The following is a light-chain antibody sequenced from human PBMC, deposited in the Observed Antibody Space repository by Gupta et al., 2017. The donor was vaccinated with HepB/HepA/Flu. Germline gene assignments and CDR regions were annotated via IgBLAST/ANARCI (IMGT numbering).Light chain of an antibody. CDR2: AAS. CDR1: HDITNW. CDR3: QKANSLPCT. Sequence: DIQMTQSPSSVSASVGDRVTITCRASHDITNWVAWYQQKPGKAPKLLIYAASSLQSGVPSKGSGSGSGTLFTLTIRSLQPEDSATYVCQKANSLPCTCGPGTKVDIK. J-gene: IGKJ3*01. V-gene: IGKV1-12*01.